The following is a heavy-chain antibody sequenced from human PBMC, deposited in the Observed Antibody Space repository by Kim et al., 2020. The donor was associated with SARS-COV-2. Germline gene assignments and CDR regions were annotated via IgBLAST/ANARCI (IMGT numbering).Heavy chain of an antibody. Sequence: GGSLRLSCAASGFTFSSYAMYWVRQAPGKGLEWVAVISFDGINKYYADSVKGRFTISRDNSKNTLRLQMNSLTTEDTAVYYCARAPTPSYGLDVWGQGTTVTVSS. V-gene: IGHV3-30-3*01. CDR1: GFTFSSYA. CDR2: ISFDGINK. J-gene: IGHJ6*02. CDR3: ARAPTPSYGLDV.